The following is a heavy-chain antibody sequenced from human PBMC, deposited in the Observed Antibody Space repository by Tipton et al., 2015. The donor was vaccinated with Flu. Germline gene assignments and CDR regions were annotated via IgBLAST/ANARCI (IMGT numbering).Heavy chain of an antibody. CDR3: ASGMNLDS. CDR1: GIGINGDY. D-gene: IGHD1-14*01. J-gene: IGHJ4*02. V-gene: IGHV3-66*02. Sequence: SLSLSCAVSGIGINGDYISWVRQAPGKGLEWVAVIHSGGTTFDAASVRGRLAISRDFSKNTVSRLMNSLRAEDTAVYFCASGMNLDSWGQGTLVTVSS. CDR2: IHSGGTT.